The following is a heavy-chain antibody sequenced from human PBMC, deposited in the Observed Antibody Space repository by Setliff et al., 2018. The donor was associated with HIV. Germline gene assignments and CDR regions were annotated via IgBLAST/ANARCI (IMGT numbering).Heavy chain of an antibody. Sequence: PSETLSLTCTVSDSGTYYWSWIRQPAGKGLEWIGRVSSRGDTNYNPSLKSRVTMSVDTSKNQLFLKLTSVTASDTAVYYCARAAAGNTGPFDLWGQGSPVTVSS. CDR1: DSGTYY. CDR3: ARAAAGNTGPFDL. CDR2: VSSRGDT. V-gene: IGHV4-4*07. D-gene: IGHD4-17*01. J-gene: IGHJ4*02.